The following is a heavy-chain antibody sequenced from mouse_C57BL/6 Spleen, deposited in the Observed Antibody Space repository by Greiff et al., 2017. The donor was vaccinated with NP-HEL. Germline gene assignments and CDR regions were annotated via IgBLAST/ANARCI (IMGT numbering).Heavy chain of an antibody. J-gene: IGHJ2*01. V-gene: IGHV1-15*01. Sequence: QVQLQQSGAELVRPGASVTLSCKASGYTFTDYEMHWVKQTPVHGLEWIGAIDPETGGTAYNQKFKGKAILTADKSSSTAYMELRSLTSEDSAVYYCTRFGTTVVATGFDYWGQGTTLTVSS. D-gene: IGHD1-1*01. CDR1: GYTFTDYE. CDR3: TRFGTTVVATGFDY. CDR2: IDPETGGT.